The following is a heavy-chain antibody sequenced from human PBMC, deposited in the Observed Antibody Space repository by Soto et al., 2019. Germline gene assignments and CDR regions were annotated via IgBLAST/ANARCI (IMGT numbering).Heavy chain of an antibody. Sequence: SQTLSLTCVISGDSVSSNGACWNWIRQSPSRGLQWLGRIYYRSKWFHDYAASVESRMAINPDTSRNQFSLQLNYVTPEDTAVYYCARVHCSAGTCLDGLDFWGQGTAVTVSS. D-gene: IGHD2-15*01. CDR2: IYYRSKWFH. J-gene: IGHJ6*02. CDR1: GDSVSSNGAC. V-gene: IGHV6-1*01. CDR3: ARVHCSAGTCLDGLDF.